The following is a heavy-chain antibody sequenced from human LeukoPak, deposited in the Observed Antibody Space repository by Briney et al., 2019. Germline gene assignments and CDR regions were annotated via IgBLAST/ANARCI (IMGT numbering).Heavy chain of an antibody. V-gene: IGHV1-8*01. J-gene: IGHJ3*02. CDR3: ASPRGTYDSSGYPANSFDI. CDR1: GGTFSTFP. CDR2: MNPNSGNT. D-gene: IGHD3-22*01. Sequence: PEASVKVSCKASGGTFSTFPISWVRQAPGQGLEWMGWMNPNSGNTGYAQKFQGRVTMTRNTSISTAYMELSSLRSEDTAVYYCASPRGTYDSSGYPANSFDIWGQGTMVTVSS.